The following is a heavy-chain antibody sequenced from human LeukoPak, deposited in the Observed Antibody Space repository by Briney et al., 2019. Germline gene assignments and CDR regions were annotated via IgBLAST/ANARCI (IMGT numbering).Heavy chain of an antibody. J-gene: IGHJ4*02. CDR3: ARDLGEVADSHSDY. Sequence: SVKVSCKASGGTFSSYAISWVRQAPGQGLEWMGGIIPIFGTANYAKQFQGRVTIVADESASTDYMELSSLRSEATAVCYCARDLGEVADSHSDYWGQGTLVTVSS. V-gene: IGHV1-69*01. CDR1: GGTFSSYA. CDR2: IIPIFGTA. D-gene: IGHD6-19*01.